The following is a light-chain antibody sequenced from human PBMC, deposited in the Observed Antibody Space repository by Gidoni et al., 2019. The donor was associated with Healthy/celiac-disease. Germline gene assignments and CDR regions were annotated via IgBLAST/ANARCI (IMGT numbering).Light chain of an antibody. Sequence: QSVLTQPPSASGTPGQRVTISCSGRSSNIGSNTVNWYQQLPGTAPKLLIYSNHQRPSCVPDRFSGSKSGTSASLAISGLQSDDEADYYCAAWDDSLNGVVVFGGGTKLTVL. J-gene: IGLJ2*01. V-gene: IGLV1-44*01. CDR1: SSNIGSNT. CDR2: SNH. CDR3: AAWDDSLNGVVV.